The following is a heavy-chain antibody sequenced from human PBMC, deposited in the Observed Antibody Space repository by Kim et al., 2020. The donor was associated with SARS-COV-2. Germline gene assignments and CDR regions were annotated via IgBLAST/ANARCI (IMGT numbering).Heavy chain of an antibody. CDR1: GFIFSDYY. Sequence: GGSLRLSCAASGFIFSDYYMSWIRQAPGKGLVWGSWISGGSGYTNYADSVKGRFTISRDNAKNSLYLQMNSLRAEDTAVYYCARDLRTYDYVWGSYRYKSFDYWGQGTLVTVSS. V-gene: IGHV3-11*05. CDR3: ARDLRTYDYVWGSYRYKSFDY. J-gene: IGHJ4*02. D-gene: IGHD3-16*02. CDR2: ISGGSGYT.